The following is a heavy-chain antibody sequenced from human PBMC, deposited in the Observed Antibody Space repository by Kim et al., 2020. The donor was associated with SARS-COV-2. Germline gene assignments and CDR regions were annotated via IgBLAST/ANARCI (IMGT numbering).Heavy chain of an antibody. CDR2: INAGNGNT. CDR3: ARPYYYGSGSQTRYYYYGMDV. D-gene: IGHD3-10*01. Sequence: ASVKVSCKASGYTFTSYAMHWVRQAPGQRLEWMGWINAGNGNTKYSQKFQGRVTITRDTSASTAYMELSSLRSEDTAVYYCARPYYYGSGSQTRYYYYGMDVWGQGTTVTVSS. V-gene: IGHV1-3*01. J-gene: IGHJ6*02. CDR1: GYTFTSYA.